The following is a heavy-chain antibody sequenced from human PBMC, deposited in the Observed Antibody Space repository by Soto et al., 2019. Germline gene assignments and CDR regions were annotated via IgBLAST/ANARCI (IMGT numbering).Heavy chain of an antibody. D-gene: IGHD3-3*01. Sequence: GGSLRLSCAASGFTFSSYAMSWVRQAPGKGLEWVSAISGSGGSTYYADSVKGRFTISRDNSKNTLYLQMNSLRAEDTAVYYCAKDGIYDFWSGSDAFDIWGQGTMVTVSS. J-gene: IGHJ3*02. CDR3: AKDGIYDFWSGSDAFDI. V-gene: IGHV3-23*01. CDR1: GFTFSSYA. CDR2: ISGSGGST.